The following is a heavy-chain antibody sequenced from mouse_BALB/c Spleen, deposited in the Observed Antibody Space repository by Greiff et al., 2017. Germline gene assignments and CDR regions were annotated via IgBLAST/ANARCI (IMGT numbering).Heavy chain of an antibody. CDR1: GFTFSSYT. V-gene: IGHV5-6-4*01. D-gene: IGHD4-1*01. J-gene: IGHJ2*01. CDR3: TREGNWDEEVFDY. Sequence: EVKLVESGGGLVKPGGSLKLSCAASGFTFSSYTMSWVRQTPEKRLEWVATISSGGSYTYYPDSVKGRFTISRDNAKNTLYLQMSSLKSEDTAMYYCTREGNWDEEVFDYWGQGTTLTVSS. CDR2: ISSGGSYT.